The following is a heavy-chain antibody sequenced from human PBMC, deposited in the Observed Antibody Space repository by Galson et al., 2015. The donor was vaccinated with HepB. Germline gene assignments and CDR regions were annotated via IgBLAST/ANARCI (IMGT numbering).Heavy chain of an antibody. V-gene: IGHV1-69*13. Sequence: SVKVSCKASGGTFRTSSILWVRQAPGQGLEWVGGFNPIFTESNFAQRFKDRVTLTVDDSATTAYMELTSLRSEDTAIYYCATEGKTSDVWLDPWGQGTLLIVSS. CDR1: GGTFRTSS. J-gene: IGHJ5*02. CDR2: FNPIFTES. D-gene: IGHD5-24*01. CDR3: ATEGKTSDVWLDP.